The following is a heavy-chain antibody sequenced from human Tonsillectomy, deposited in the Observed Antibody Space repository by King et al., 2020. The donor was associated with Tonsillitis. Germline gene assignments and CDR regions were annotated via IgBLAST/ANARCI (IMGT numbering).Heavy chain of an antibody. J-gene: IGHJ4*02. V-gene: IGHV3-23*04. D-gene: IGHD3-22*01. Sequence: VQLVESGGGLVQPGGSLRLSCAASGFTFRSYAINCVRQAPGKGLEWVSVISGGGGFTYYAYSVKGRFTISRDNSKNTLYVQMNSLRDEDTAVYYCAKESRREVQSSHDTSGSTPSFFDYWGQGTLVTVSS. CDR1: GFTFRSYA. CDR2: ISGGGGFT. CDR3: AKESRREVQSSHDTSGSTPSFFDY.